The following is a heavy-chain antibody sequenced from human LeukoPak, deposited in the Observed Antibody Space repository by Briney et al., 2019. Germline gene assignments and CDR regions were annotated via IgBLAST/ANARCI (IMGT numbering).Heavy chain of an antibody. CDR1: GGSISSSTYY. CDR2: IYYSGST. D-gene: IGHD2-15*01. V-gene: IGHV4-39*07. CDR3: ARDGCSGGSCYFLNWFDP. Sequence: SETLSLTCSVSGGSISSSTYYWGWIRQPPGKGLEWIGSIYYSGSTYYNPSLKSRVTISVDTSKNQFSLKLSSVTAADTAVYYCARDGCSGGSCYFLNWFDPWGQGTLVTVSS. J-gene: IGHJ5*02.